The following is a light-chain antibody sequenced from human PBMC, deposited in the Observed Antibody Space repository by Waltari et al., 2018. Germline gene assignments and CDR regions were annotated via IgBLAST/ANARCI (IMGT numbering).Light chain of an antibody. J-gene: IGKJ1*01. Sequence: EIVMTQSPVTLSVSPGERATLSCRASQRVSSNLAWYQQKPGQAPRLLIYGASTRATGIPARFSGSGSGTEFTLTISSLQSEDFAVYYCQQYNNWPRTFGQGTKVEIK. CDR2: GAS. CDR1: QRVSSN. CDR3: QQYNNWPRT. V-gene: IGKV3-15*01.